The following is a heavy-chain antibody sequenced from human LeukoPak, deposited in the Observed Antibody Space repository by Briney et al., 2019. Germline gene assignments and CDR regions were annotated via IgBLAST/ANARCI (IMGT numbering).Heavy chain of an antibody. J-gene: IGHJ6*03. CDR2: INHSGST. D-gene: IGHD5-24*01. CDR1: GGSFSGYY. Sequence: SETLSLTCAVYGGSFSGYYWSWIRQPPGKGLEWIGEINHSGSTNYNPSLKSRVTISVDTSKNQFSLKLSSVTAADTAVYYCARHIVENSLYYCYYYMDVWGKGTTVTVSS. CDR3: ARHIVENSLYYCYYYMDV. V-gene: IGHV4-34*01.